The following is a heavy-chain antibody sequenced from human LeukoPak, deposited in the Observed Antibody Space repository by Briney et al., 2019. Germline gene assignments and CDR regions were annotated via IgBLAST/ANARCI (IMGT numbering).Heavy chain of an antibody. Sequence: PGGSLRLSCAASGFTVSSNYMSWVRQAPGKGLEWVSIIYSGGNTYYADSVKGRFTLSRDNSKNTLYLQMTSLRAEDTALYYCARALNTNWGTYDYWGQGTLVTISS. V-gene: IGHV3-53*05. CDR2: IYSGGNT. CDR3: ARALNTNWGTYDY. D-gene: IGHD7-27*01. J-gene: IGHJ4*02. CDR1: GFTVSSNY.